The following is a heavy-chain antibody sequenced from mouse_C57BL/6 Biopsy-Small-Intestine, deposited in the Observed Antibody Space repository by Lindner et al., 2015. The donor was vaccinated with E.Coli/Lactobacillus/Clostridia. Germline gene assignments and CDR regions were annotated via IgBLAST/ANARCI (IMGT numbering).Heavy chain of an antibody. D-gene: IGHD2-3*01. CDR3: TRVYDGYSWYFDV. J-gene: IGHJ1*01. CDR1: GYIFTSYW. Sequence: VQLQESGAEMVRPGASVKLSCKASGYIFTSYWMHWVKQRPGQGLEWIGKIDPSDTETHYNQKFKDKATLTVDKSSSTAYMQLNSLTSEDSAVYYCTRVYDGYSWYFDVWGAGTTVTVSS. CDR2: IDPSDTET. V-gene: IGHV1-52*01.